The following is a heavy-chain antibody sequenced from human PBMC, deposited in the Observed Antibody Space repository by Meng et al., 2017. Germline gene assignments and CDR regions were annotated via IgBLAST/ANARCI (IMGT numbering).Heavy chain of an antibody. J-gene: IGHJ4*02. D-gene: IGHD3-22*01. CDR1: GFTFSSHA. V-gene: IGHV3-23*01. CDR2: ISGSGGST. CDR3: AKCSLYDSSGYENYYFDY. Sequence: GESLKISCAASGFTFSSHAMSWVRQAPGKGLEWVSAISGSGGSTYYADSVKGRFTISRDNSKNTLYLQMNSLRAEDTAVYYCAKCSLYDSSGYENYYFDYWGQGTLVTVSS.